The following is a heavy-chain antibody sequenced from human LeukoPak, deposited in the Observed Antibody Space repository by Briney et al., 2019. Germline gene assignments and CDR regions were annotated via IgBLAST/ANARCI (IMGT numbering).Heavy chain of an antibody. CDR1: GGSISSSSYY. J-gene: IGHJ4*02. V-gene: IGHV4-39*07. CDR2: FYYSGNT. CDR3: ARGVTVTLPFDY. D-gene: IGHD4-17*01. Sequence: SETLSLTCTVSGGSISSSSYYWGWIRQPPGKGLEWIGSFYYSGNTYYNPSLKSRVTISVDTSKNQFSLKLSSVTAADTAVYYCARGVTVTLPFDYWGQGTLVTVSS.